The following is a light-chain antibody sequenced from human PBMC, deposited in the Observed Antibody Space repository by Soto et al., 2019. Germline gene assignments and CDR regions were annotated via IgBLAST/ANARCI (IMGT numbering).Light chain of an antibody. V-gene: IGKV3-20*01. CDR1: QSVSSSY. CDR3: QQYGNAPFT. J-gene: IGKJ3*01. Sequence: EIALTQSPGTLSFSPGERATLTCRASQSVSSSYLAWFQQRPGQAPRLLIYGASSRATGIPDRFSGSGSGTDCTLTISRLEPEDFAVYYCQQYGNAPFTFGPGNKVDIK. CDR2: GAS.